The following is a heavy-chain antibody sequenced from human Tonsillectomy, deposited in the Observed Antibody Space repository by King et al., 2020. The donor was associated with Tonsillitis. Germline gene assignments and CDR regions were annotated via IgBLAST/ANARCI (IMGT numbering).Heavy chain of an antibody. D-gene: IGHD2-21*01. CDR2: IKRKIDGGTT. CDR1: GLTFNNAW. CDR3: PRVWSFFHSSDF. V-gene: IGHV3-15*01. J-gene: IGHJ4*02. Sequence: VQLVESGGGLVRPGGSVRLSCAASGLTFNNAWMSWVRQAPGKGLEWVGLIKRKIDGGTTDYATPVKGRFTISRDDSKNTLYMQMNSLQTEDTAVYYCPRVWSFFHSSDFWGQGTLVSVSS.